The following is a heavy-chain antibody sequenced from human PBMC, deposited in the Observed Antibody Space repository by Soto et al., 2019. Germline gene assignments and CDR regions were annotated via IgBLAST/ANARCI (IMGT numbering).Heavy chain of an antibody. CDR1: GGSISSGGYY. CDR3: ARDRVGGATSVAFDI. Sequence: SETLSLTCTVSGGSISSGGYYWSWIRQHPGKGLEWIGYIYYSGSTYYNPSLKSRVTISVDTSKNQFSLKLSSVTAADTAVYYCARDRVGGATSVAFDIWGPGTMVNVSS. V-gene: IGHV4-31*03. D-gene: IGHD1-26*01. J-gene: IGHJ3*02. CDR2: IYYSGST.